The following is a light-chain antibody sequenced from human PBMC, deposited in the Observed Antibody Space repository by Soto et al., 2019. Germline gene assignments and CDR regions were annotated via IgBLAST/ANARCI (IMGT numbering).Light chain of an antibody. J-gene: IGLJ3*02. Sequence: QSVLTQPASVSGSPGQSITISCTGTSSDVGGYNYLSWYQQHPGKAPRVMIYEVTNRPSGVSNRFSGSKSGNTASLTISGLQAEDEADYFCSSYTTSGTPVLGGGTQLTVL. CDR2: EVT. CDR1: SSDVGGYNY. CDR3: SSYTTSGTPV. V-gene: IGLV2-14*01.